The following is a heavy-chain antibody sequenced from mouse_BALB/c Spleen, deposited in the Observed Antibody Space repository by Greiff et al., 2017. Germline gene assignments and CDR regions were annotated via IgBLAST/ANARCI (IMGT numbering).Heavy chain of an antibody. J-gene: IGHJ4*01. CDR2: IYPGSGNT. Sequence: VQLQQSGAELARPGASVKLSCKASGYTFTDYYINWVKQRTGQGLEWIGEIYPGSGNTYYNEKFKGKATLTADKSSSTAYMQLSSLTSEDSAVYYCTRNGYFYYAMDYWGQGTSVTVSS. CDR1: GYTFTDYY. V-gene: IGHV1-77*01. D-gene: IGHD2-3*01. CDR3: TRNGYFYYAMDY.